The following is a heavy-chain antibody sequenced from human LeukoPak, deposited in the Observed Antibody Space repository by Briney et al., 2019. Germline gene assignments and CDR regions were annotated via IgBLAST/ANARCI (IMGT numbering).Heavy chain of an antibody. D-gene: IGHD4-23*01. CDR3: ARGGTVVPTLFDI. J-gene: IGHJ3*02. V-gene: IGHV4-4*07. CDR2: IYTSGSS. Sequence: SETLSLTCTVSGGSINSYYWSWIRQPAGKGLEWIGRIYTSGSSNYNPSLKSRVTISVDTSKNQFSLKLSSVTAADAAVYYCARGGTVVPTLFDIWGQGTMVTVSS. CDR1: GGSINSYY.